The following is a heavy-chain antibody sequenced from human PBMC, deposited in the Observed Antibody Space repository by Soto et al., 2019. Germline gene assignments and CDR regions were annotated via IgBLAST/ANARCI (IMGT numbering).Heavy chain of an antibody. CDR3: ARDGYYSGSGSYEEDWYFDL. V-gene: IGHV1-69*12. J-gene: IGHJ2*01. Sequence: QVQLVQSGAEVKKPGSSVKVSCKASGGTFSSYAISWVRQAPGQGLEWMGGIIPIFGTANYAQKFQGRVTTPADESTSPDYRELSSLRSEDTAVYYCARDGYYSGSGSYEEDWYFDLWGRGTLVTVSS. D-gene: IGHD3-10*01. CDR1: GGTFSSYA. CDR2: IIPIFGTA.